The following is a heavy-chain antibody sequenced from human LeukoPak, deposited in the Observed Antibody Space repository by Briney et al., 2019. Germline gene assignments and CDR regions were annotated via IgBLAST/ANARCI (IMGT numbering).Heavy chain of an antibody. D-gene: IGHD3-22*01. V-gene: IGHV4-34*01. CDR2: INHSGST. CDR3: ARSKKWYYYDSSGRYLSVRFDY. J-gene: IGHJ4*02. Sequence: SETLSLTCAVYGGSFSGYYWSWIRQPPGKGLEWIGEINHSGSTNYNPSLKSRVTISVDTSKNQFSLKLSSVTAADTAVYYCARSKKWYYYDSSGRYLSVRFDYWGQGTLVTVSS. CDR1: GGSFSGYY.